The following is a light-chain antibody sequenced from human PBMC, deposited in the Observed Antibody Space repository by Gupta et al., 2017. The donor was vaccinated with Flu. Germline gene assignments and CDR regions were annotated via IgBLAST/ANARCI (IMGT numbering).Light chain of an antibody. CDR3: QQYNNWPPYT. V-gene: IGKV3-15*01. CDR1: QSVSSN. Sequence: EIVMTQSTATLSVSPGERASFAGRASQSVSSNVAWYQKKPDQAPMLLIYGAFTRATGIPARFSGSGSGTEFTLTISSRQSEDFAVYYCQQYNNWPPYTFGQGTKLEIK. CDR2: GAF. J-gene: IGKJ2*01.